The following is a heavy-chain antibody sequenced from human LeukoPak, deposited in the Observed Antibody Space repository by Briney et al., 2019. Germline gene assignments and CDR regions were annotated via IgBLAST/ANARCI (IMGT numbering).Heavy chain of an antibody. CDR1: GGSINSGSYY. CDR3: ARRNWEGYWYFDL. Sequence: SETLSLTCTVSGGSINSGSYYWSWIRQPAGKGLEWIGRIYTSGSTNYNPSLKSRVTISVDTSKNQFSLKLSSVTDADTAVYYCARRNWEGYWYFDLWGRGTLVTVSS. V-gene: IGHV4-61*02. D-gene: IGHD1-1*01. J-gene: IGHJ2*01. CDR2: IYTSGST.